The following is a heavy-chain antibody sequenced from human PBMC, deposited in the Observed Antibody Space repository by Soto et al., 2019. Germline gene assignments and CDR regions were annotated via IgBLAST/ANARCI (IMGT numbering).Heavy chain of an antibody. CDR1: GFTCSSYG. J-gene: IGHJ4*02. CDR2: IWYDGSNK. Sequence: PWWSLRLSCSASGFTCSSYGMHWFRQAPGKGLEWVAVIWYDGSNKYYTDSVKGRFTISRDNSKNTLYLQMNSLRAEDTAVYYCAKDYDTAMEEYYFDYWGQGTLVTVSS. V-gene: IGHV3-33*06. D-gene: IGHD5-18*01. CDR3: AKDYDTAMEEYYFDY.